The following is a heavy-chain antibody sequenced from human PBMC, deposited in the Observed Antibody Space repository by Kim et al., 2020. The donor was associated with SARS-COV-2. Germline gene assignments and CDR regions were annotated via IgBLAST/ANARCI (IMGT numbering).Heavy chain of an antibody. Sequence: ASVKVSCKASGYTFTSYYMHWVRQAPVQGLEWMGIINPSGGSTSYAQKFQGRVTMTRDTSTSTVYMELSSLRSEDTAVYYCAGSSGWAYGMDVWGQGTTVTVSS. J-gene: IGHJ6*02. D-gene: IGHD6-19*01. CDR1: GYTFTSYY. CDR3: AGSSGWAYGMDV. V-gene: IGHV1-46*01. CDR2: INPSGGST.